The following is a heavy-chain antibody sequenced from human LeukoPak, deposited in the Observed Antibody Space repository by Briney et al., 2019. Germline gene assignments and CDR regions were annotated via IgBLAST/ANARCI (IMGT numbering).Heavy chain of an antibody. CDR1: GGSFSGYY. J-gene: IGHJ5*02. Sequence: PSETLSLTCAVYGGSFSGYYWSWIRQPPGKGLEWIGEINHSGSTNYNPSLKSRVTISVDTSKNQFSLKLSSVTAADTAVYYCARDYFGGSCYSCENWFDPWGQGTLVTVSS. D-gene: IGHD2-15*01. V-gene: IGHV4-34*01. CDR2: INHSGST. CDR3: ARDYFGGSCYSCENWFDP.